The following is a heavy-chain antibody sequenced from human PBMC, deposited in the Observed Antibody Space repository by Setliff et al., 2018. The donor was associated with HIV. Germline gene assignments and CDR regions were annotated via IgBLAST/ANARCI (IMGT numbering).Heavy chain of an antibody. CDR2: IYTSGST. Sequence: SETLSLTCTVSGGSISSGTSYWSWIRQPAGKGLEWVGRIYTSGSTNYNPSLKSRVSISVDTSKNRFSLKLSPVTAADTAVDYCAREPDSIPYDYWGQGTLVTVSS. D-gene: IGHD4-4*01. J-gene: IGHJ4*02. CDR3: AREPDSIPYDY. V-gene: IGHV4-61*02. CDR1: GGSISSGTSY.